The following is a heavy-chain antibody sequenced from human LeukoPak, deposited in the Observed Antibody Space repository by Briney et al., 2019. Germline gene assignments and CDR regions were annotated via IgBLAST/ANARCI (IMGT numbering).Heavy chain of an antibody. J-gene: IGHJ4*02. V-gene: IGHV4-4*02. CDR2: IYHSGST. CDR3: ARRDYYDISGYYY. Sequence: SETLSLTCAVSGGSISSSNWWSWVRQPPGKGLEWIGEIYHSGSTNYNPSLKSRVTISVDKSKNQFSLKLSSVTAADTAVYYCARRDYYDISGYYYWGQGTLVTVSS. D-gene: IGHD3-22*01. CDR1: GGSISSSNW.